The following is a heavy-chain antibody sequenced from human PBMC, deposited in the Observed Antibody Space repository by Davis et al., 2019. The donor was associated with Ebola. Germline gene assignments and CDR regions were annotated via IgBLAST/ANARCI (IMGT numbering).Heavy chain of an antibody. V-gene: IGHV1-3*01. Sequence: ASVKVSCKASGYTFINYAIHWVRQAPGQRLEWMGWINAGDGKIIYSENFQGRLTITRDTSATTAYMELSSLRSEDTAVYYCARDRGEYSSSSPRYYYYGMDVWGQGTTVTVSS. CDR3: ARDRGEYSSSSPRYYYYGMDV. D-gene: IGHD6-6*01. CDR2: INAGDGKI. CDR1: GYTFINYA. J-gene: IGHJ6*02.